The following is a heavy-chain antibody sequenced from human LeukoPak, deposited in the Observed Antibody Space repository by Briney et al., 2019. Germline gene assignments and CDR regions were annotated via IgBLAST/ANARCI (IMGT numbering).Heavy chain of an antibody. D-gene: IGHD3-22*01. CDR2: LSWNSGII. V-gene: IGHV3-9*03. J-gene: IGHJ3*02. CDR3: ARYDSSGSEAFDI. CDR1: GFTFDDYA. Sequence: PGGSLRLSCAASGFTFDDYAMHWVRQAPGKGLQWVSGLSWNSGIIGYADSVKGRFTISRDNAKNSLYLQMNSLRAEDMALYYCARYDSSGSEAFDIWGQGTMVTVSS.